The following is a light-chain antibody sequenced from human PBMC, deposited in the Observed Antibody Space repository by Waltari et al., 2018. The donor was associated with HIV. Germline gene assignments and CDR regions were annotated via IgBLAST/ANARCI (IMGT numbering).Light chain of an antibody. Sequence: QSALTQPASVSGSPGQSITISCTGTSSDVGFYNFVSWYQQHPGKAPKLVLYDGTNRPSGGSNRFSGSKSGNTASLTSSWLQAEDEADYYCTSYTTSSTPFYVFATGTKVTVL. J-gene: IGLJ1*01. CDR3: TSYTTSSTPFYV. V-gene: IGLV2-14*01. CDR2: DGT. CDR1: SSDVGFYNF.